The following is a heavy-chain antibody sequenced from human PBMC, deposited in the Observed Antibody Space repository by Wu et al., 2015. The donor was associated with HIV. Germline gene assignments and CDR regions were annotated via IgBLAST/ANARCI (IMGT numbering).Heavy chain of an antibody. CDR1: GYTFTGYY. V-gene: IGHV1-2*02. CDR2: INPNSGGT. D-gene: IGHD6-6*01. Sequence: QVQLVQSGAEVKKPGASVKVSCKASGYTFTGYYMHWVRQAPGQGLEWMGWINPNSGGTNYAQKFQGRVTMTRDTSISTAYMELSRLRSDDTAVYYCARGLDLASSPGRNWFDPWGQGTLVTVSS. J-gene: IGHJ5*02. CDR3: ARGLDLASSPGRNWFDP.